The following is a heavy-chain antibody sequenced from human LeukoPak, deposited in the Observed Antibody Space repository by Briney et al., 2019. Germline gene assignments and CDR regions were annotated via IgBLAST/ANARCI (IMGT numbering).Heavy chain of an antibody. J-gene: IGHJ4*02. CDR3: ARDLDHDYVWGTFDY. V-gene: IGHV3-7*01. CDR1: GFTFRNYG. Sequence: PGGSLRLSCAASGFTFRNYGMSWVRQAPGKGLEWVANIKQDGSEKYYVESVKGRFTISRDNAKNSLYLQMNSLRAEDTAVYYCARDLDHDYVWGTFDYWGQGTLVTVSS. CDR2: IKQDGSEK. D-gene: IGHD3-16*01.